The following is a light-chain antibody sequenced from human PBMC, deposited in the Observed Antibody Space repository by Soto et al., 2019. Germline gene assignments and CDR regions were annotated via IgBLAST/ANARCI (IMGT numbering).Light chain of an antibody. J-gene: IGLJ2*01. CDR2: GNS. V-gene: IGLV1-40*01. CDR1: SSNIGAGYD. Sequence: QSVLTQPPSVSGAPGQRVTISCTGSSSNIGAGYDVHWYQQLPGTAPKLLIYGNSNRPSGVPDRFSGSKSGTSASLAITGLKAEDEADDYCQSYDSRLSGVVFGGGTKLTVL. CDR3: QSYDSRLSGVV.